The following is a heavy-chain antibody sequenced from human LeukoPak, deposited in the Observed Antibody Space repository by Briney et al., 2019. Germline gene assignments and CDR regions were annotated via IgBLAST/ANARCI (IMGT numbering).Heavy chain of an antibody. CDR1: GGSVSSGSYY. CDR2: IYYSGST. J-gene: IGHJ6*04. Sequence: SETLSLTCTVSGGSVSSGSYYWSWIRQPPGKGLEWIGYIYYSGSTNYNPSLKSRVTISVDTSKNQFSLKLSSVTAADTAVYYCARGGAMVFLEVRYYYYGMDVRGKGTTVTVSS. D-gene: IGHD5-18*01. V-gene: IGHV4-61*01. CDR3: ARGGAMVFLEVRYYYYGMDV.